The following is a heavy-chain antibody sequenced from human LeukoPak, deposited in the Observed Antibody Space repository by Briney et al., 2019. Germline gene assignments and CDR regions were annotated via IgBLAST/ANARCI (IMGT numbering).Heavy chain of an antibody. CDR1: GGSISSYY. J-gene: IGHJ4*02. D-gene: IGHD6-19*01. CDR2: IYYSGST. CDR3: ARHGGGVAGTLDY. Sequence: PSETLSLTCTVSGGSISSYYWSWIRQPPGKGLEWIGYIYYSGSTNYNPSLKSRVTISVDTSKHQFPLKLSSVTAADTAVYYCARHGGGVAGTLDYWGQGTLVTVSS. V-gene: IGHV4-59*08.